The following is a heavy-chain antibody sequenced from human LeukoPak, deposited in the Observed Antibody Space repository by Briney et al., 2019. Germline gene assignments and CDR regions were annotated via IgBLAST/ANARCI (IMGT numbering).Heavy chain of an antibody. D-gene: IGHD3-22*01. Sequence: GRSLRLSCAASGFTFSSYGMRWVRQAPGKGLEWVAVISYDGSNKYYADSVRGRFTISRDNSKNTLYLQMNSLRAEDTAVYYCAKAKLEYYYDSSGYLSYWGQGTLVTVSS. V-gene: IGHV3-30*18. CDR3: AKAKLEYYYDSSGYLSY. CDR1: GFTFSSYG. CDR2: ISYDGSNK. J-gene: IGHJ4*02.